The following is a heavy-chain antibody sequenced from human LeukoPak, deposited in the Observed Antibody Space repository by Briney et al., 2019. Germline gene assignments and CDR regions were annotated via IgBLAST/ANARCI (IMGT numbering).Heavy chain of an antibody. CDR2: INHSGST. J-gene: IGHJ4*02. CDR1: GGSFSGYY. Sequence: PSETLSLTCAVYGGSFSGYYWSWIRQPPGKGLEWIGEINHSGSTNYNPSRKSRGTISVDTAKNQFSLKLSSVTAADTAVYYCARGRSRLFNYWGQGTLVTVSS. D-gene: IGHD3-16*01. CDR3: ARGRSRLFNY. V-gene: IGHV4-34*01.